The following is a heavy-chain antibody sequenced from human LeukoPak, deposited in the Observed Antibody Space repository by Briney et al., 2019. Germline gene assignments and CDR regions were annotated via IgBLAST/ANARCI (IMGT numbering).Heavy chain of an antibody. D-gene: IGHD3-16*01. CDR1: GLTFSSYW. J-gene: IGHJ3*02. V-gene: IGHV3-74*01. CDR3: ARGGFMHALDI. CDR2: IDNDGSDT. Sequence: GGSLRLSCAASGLTFSSYWMSWVRQAPGKGPVWDAFIDNDGSDTNYADSVKGRFTISRDNAENTLYLQMNSLRVEDTAVYYCARGGFMHALDIWGQGIKVTVSS.